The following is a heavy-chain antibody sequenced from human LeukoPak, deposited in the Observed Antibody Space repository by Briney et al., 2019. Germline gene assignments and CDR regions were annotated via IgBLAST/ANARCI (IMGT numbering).Heavy chain of an antibody. V-gene: IGHV4-4*07. CDR1: GGSISSYY. Sequence: SETLSLTCTVSGGSISSYYWSWIRQPAGKGLEWIGRIYTSGSTNYNPSLKSRVTMSVDTSKNQFSLKLSPVTAADTAVYYCAREGGSGSYPPYYFDYWGQGTLVTVSS. D-gene: IGHD3-10*01. J-gene: IGHJ4*02. CDR3: AREGGSGSYPPYYFDY. CDR2: IYTSGST.